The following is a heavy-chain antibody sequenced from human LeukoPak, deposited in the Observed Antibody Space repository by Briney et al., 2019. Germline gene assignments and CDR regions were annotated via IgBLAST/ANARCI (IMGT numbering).Heavy chain of an antibody. CDR3: AKASSGWSGRWFDP. J-gene: IGHJ5*02. CDR1: GGSISSYY. V-gene: IGHV4-59*01. Sequence: SETLSLTCTVSGGSISSYYWIWIRQPPGKGLEWIGYIYYSGSTNYNPSLKSRVTISVDTSKNQFSLKLSSVTAADTAVYYCAKASSGWSGRWFDPWGQGTLVTVSS. D-gene: IGHD6-19*01. CDR2: IYYSGST.